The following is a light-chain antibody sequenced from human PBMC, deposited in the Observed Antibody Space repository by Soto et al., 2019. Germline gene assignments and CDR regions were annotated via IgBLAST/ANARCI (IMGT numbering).Light chain of an antibody. V-gene: IGKV3-20*01. CDR2: GAS. CDR3: QQYGSSPT. Sequence: EIVLTQSPGTLSLSPGERATLSCRASQSVSSSYLAWYQQKPGQAPRLLIYGASSRATGIPDRFSGSGSGTDFTLTISRLEPEDSAVYYCQQYGSSPTFGGGTKV. CDR1: QSVSSSY. J-gene: IGKJ4*01.